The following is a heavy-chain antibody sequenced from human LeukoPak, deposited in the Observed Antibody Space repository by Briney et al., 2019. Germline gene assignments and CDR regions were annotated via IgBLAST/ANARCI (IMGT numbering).Heavy chain of an antibody. D-gene: IGHD6-13*01. J-gene: IGHJ4*02. CDR2: ISSSSSYI. CDR1: GFTFSSYS. CDR3: ARDVGLIAAAGYFDY. Sequence: GGSLRLSCAASGFTFSSYSMNWVRQAPGKGLEWVSSISSSSSYIYYADSVKGRFTISRDNAKNSLYLQMNSLRAGDTAVYYCARDVGLIAAAGYFDYWGQGTLVTVSS. V-gene: IGHV3-21*01.